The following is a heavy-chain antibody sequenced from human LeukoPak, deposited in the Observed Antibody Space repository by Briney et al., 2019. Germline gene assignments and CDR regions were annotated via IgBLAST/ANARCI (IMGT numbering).Heavy chain of an antibody. D-gene: IGHD5-18*01. CDR2: ISSSSSYI. Sequence: GGSLRLSCAASGFTFGSYSMNWVRQAPGKGLEWVSSISSSSSYIYYADSVKGRFTISRDNAKNSLYLQMNSLRAEDTAVYYCARGNTAMDSFDYWGQGTLVTVSS. CDR1: GFTFGSYS. V-gene: IGHV3-21*01. CDR3: ARGNTAMDSFDY. J-gene: IGHJ4*02.